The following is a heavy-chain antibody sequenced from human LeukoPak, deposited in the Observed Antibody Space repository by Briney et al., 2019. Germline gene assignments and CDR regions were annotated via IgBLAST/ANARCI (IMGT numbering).Heavy chain of an antibody. Sequence: PSETLSLTCAVYGGSFSGYYWSWIRQPPGKGLEWIGEINHSGSTNYNPSLKSRVAISVDTSKNQFSLKLSSVTAADTAVYYCASTYYYDSSGSNDAFDIWGQGTMVTVSS. V-gene: IGHV4-34*01. CDR2: INHSGST. CDR1: GGSFSGYY. J-gene: IGHJ3*02. D-gene: IGHD3-22*01. CDR3: ASTYYYDSSGSNDAFDI.